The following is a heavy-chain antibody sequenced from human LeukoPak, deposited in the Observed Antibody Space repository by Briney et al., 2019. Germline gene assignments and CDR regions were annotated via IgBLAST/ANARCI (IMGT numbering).Heavy chain of an antibody. D-gene: IGHD5-18*01. V-gene: IGHV3-23*01. Sequence: GGSLRLSCAASGLTFSNYAMSWVRQAPGKGLEWVSSPSGSGGSTYHADSVKGRFTISRDNSKNTVHLQMDSLRAEDSAVYYCAKNAGYSYGLYYFDHWGQGTLVTVSS. CDR3: AKNAGYSYGLYYFDH. CDR1: GLTFSNYA. J-gene: IGHJ4*02. CDR2: PSGSGGST.